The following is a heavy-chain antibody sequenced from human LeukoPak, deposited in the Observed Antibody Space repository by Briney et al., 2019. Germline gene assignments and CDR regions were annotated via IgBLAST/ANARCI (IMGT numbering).Heavy chain of an antibody. Sequence: GRSLSLSYAAYGFMFSSNGMHWVRQAPGKGLEWVAVIWYDGSNKYYGDSAKGRFTISRDNSKNTLYLQMTSLRAEDTAVYYCARDLTVTTGSYYYYYVMDVWGQGTTVTVSS. J-gene: IGHJ6*02. CDR1: GFMFSSNG. CDR2: IWYDGSNK. V-gene: IGHV3-33*01. D-gene: IGHD4-17*01. CDR3: ARDLTVTTGSYYYYYVMDV.